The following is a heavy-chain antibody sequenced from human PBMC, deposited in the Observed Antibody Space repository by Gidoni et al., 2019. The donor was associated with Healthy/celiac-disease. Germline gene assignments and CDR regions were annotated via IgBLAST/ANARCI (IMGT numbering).Heavy chain of an antibody. V-gene: IGHV1-69*12. D-gene: IGHD6-19*01. J-gene: IGHJ5*02. CDR1: ARTFSSYA. CDR2: IITIFGTA. CDR3: ARENSSGWYGA. Sequence: QVQLVQSGAEVKKPGSSVTVSCTASARTFSSYAISWVRQAPGQGLEWMGGIITIFGTANYAQKFQGRVTITADESTSTAYMELSSLRSEDTAVYYCARENSSGWYGAWGQGTLVTVSS.